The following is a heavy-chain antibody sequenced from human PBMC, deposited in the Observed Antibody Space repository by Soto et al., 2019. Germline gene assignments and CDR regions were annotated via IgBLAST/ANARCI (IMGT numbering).Heavy chain of an antibody. CDR1: GFTFSSYA. V-gene: IGHV3-23*01. J-gene: IGHJ1*01. Sequence: PGGSLRLSCAASGFTFSSYAMSWVRQAPGKGLEWVSAISGSGGSTYYADSVKGRFTISRDNSKNTLYLQMNSLRAEDTAVYYCAKAPPPGGTNPPSQHWGQGTLVTVPS. CDR3: AKAPPPGGTNPPSQH. D-gene: IGHD2-2*01. CDR2: ISGSGGST.